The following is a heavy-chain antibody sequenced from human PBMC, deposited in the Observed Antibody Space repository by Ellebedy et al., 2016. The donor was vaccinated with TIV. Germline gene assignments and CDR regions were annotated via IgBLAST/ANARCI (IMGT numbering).Heavy chain of an antibody. J-gene: IGHJ4*02. Sequence: GESLKISCAASGFTFSSYAMSWVRQAPGKGLEWVSAISGSGGSTYYADSEKGRFTISRDNSKNTLYLQMNSLRAEDTAVYYCAKSQNYFDYWGQGTLVTVSS. CDR3: AKSQNYFDY. CDR1: GFTFSSYA. CDR2: ISGSGGST. V-gene: IGHV3-23*01.